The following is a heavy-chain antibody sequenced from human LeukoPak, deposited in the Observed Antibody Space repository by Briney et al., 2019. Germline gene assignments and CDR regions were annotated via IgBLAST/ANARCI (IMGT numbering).Heavy chain of an antibody. CDR3: ASLGSGYDPFDY. D-gene: IGHD5-12*01. J-gene: IGHJ4*02. V-gene: IGHV1-69*01. Sequence: SVKVSCKASGGTFSSYAISWVRQAPGQGREWMGGIIPIFGTANYAQKFQGRVTITADESTSTAYMELSSLRSEDTAVYYCASLGSGYDPFDYWGQGTLVTVSS. CDR1: GGTFSSYA. CDR2: IIPIFGTA.